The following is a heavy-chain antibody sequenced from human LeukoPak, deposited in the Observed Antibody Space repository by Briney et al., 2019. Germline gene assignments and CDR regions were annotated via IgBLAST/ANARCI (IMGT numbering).Heavy chain of an antibody. Sequence: ASVKVSCKASGYTFSGYYMHWVRQAPGQGLEWVGWINPNSGGTNYAQKFQGRVTMTRVTSISTAYMELSRLRSDDTAVYYCARGNFYGDYPKNYYYYMDVWGKGTTVTISS. J-gene: IGHJ6*03. V-gene: IGHV1-2*02. CDR1: GYTFSGYY. CDR3: ARGNFYGDYPKNYYYYMDV. CDR2: INPNSGGT. D-gene: IGHD4-17*01.